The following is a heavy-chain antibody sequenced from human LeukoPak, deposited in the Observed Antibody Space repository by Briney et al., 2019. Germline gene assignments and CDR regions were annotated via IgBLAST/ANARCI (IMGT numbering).Heavy chain of an antibody. D-gene: IGHD4-17*01. CDR3: ATSRGGDYGSFDY. Sequence: ASVKVSCKASGYTFTGYYMHWVRQAPGQGLGWMGWINPNSGGTNYAQKFQGRVTMTRDTSISTAYMELSRLRSDDTAVYYCATSRGGDYGSFDYWGQGTLVTVSS. J-gene: IGHJ4*02. CDR2: INPNSGGT. CDR1: GYTFTGYY. V-gene: IGHV1-2*02.